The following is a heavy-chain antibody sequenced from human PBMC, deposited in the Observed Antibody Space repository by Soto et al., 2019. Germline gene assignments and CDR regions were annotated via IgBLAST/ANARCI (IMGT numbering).Heavy chain of an antibody. D-gene: IGHD1-26*01. Sequence: SVKVSCRASGGTFSSYAISWVRQAPGQGLEWMGGIIPIFGTANYAQKFQGRVTITADESTSTAYMQLSSRRSEDTAVYYCARNGRSGHPDRRWEVNRYYGMDVCGRGITVTVYS. V-gene: IGHV1-69*13. J-gene: IGHJ6*02. CDR1: GGTFSSYA. CDR3: ARNGRSGHPDRRWEVNRYYGMDV. CDR2: IIPIFGTA.